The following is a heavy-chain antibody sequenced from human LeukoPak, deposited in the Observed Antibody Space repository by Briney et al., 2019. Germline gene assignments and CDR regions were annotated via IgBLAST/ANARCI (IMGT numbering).Heavy chain of an antibody. Sequence: SETLSLTCAVYGGSFSGYYWSWIRQPPGKGLEWIGEINHSGSTNYNPSLKSRVTISVDTSKNQFSLKLSSVTAADTAVYYCARGTPVPAAIQGDYFDYWGQGTLVTVSP. CDR1: GGSFSGYY. D-gene: IGHD2-2*02. J-gene: IGHJ4*02. CDR2: INHSGST. CDR3: ARGTPVPAAIQGDYFDY. V-gene: IGHV4-34*01.